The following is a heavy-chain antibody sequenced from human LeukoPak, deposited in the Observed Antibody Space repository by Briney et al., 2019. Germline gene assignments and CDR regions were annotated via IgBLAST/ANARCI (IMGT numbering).Heavy chain of an antibody. V-gene: IGHV1-2*02. CDR2: INPNSGGT. J-gene: IGHJ4*02. CDR3: ARSAVAVIPFDY. Sequence: ASVKVSCKASGYTFTGYYMHWVRQAPGQGLEWMGWINPNSGGTNYAQKFQGRVTMTRDTSISTAYMELSRLRSGDTAVCYCARSAVAVIPFDYWGQGTLVTVSS. D-gene: IGHD3-16*02. CDR1: GYTFTGYY.